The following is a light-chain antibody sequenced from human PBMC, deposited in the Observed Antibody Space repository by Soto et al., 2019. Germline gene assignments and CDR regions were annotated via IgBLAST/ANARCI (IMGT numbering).Light chain of an antibody. V-gene: IGKV1-5*01. Sequence: DIQMTQSPSTLSASVGDRVTVTCRASRSISTWLAWYQQKPGNAPKLLLHHASILESGVPSRFSGSGYGTEFTLTISSLQPDDFATYYCQQYHFFWTFGQGTKVEIK. CDR3: QQYHFFWT. J-gene: IGKJ1*01. CDR2: HAS. CDR1: RSISTW.